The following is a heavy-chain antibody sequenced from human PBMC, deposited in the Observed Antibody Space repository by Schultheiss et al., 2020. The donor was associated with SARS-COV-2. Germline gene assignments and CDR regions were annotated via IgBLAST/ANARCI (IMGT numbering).Heavy chain of an antibody. Sequence: GGSLRLSCAASGFTFTASAMHWVRQAPGKGLEWVAVIAYDGGDKYFADSVKGRFTISRDNSKNTLYLQMNSLRAEDTAVYYCAKGPCSSTSCYADYFDYWGQGTLVTVSS. D-gene: IGHD2-2*01. J-gene: IGHJ4*02. CDR3: AKGPCSSTSCYADYFDY. CDR1: GFTFTASA. V-gene: IGHV3-30*04. CDR2: IAYDGGDK.